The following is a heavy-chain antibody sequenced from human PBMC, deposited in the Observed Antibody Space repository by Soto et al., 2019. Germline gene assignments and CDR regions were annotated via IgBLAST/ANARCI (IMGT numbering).Heavy chain of an antibody. CDR3: ARARLVRQQLDRSTSDY. CDR2: ISAYNGNT. J-gene: IGHJ4*02. V-gene: IGHV1-18*01. D-gene: IGHD6-13*01. CDR1: GYTFTSYG. Sequence: ASVKVSCKASGYTFTSYGISWVRQAPGQGLEWMGWISAYNGNTNYAQKLQGRVTMTTDTSTSTAYMELRSLRSDDTAVYYCARARLVRQQLDRSTSDYWGQGTLVTLSS.